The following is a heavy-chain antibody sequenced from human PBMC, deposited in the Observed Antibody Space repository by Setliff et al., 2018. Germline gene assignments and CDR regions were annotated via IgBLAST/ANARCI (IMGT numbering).Heavy chain of an antibody. J-gene: IGHJ4*02. D-gene: IGHD3-3*01. Sequence: GGSLRLSCAASGFTFNTHAMHWVRQAPGKGLEWVAMIWSDAINTFYLGSVKGRFTFSRDNAKNSLFLEMNSLTVDDTALYYCVRDISSASGILDFWGQGTLVTVSS. CDR1: GFTFNTHA. CDR3: VRDISSASGILDF. V-gene: IGHV3-33*08. CDR2: IWSDAINT.